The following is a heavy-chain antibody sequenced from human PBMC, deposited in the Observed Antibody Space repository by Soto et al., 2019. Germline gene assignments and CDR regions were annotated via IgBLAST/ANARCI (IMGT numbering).Heavy chain of an antibody. CDR2: ISSSSSTI. CDR3: ARGACSGGSCYSWNKYFDY. J-gene: IGHJ4*02. D-gene: IGHD2-15*01. Sequence: GGSLRLSCAASGFTFSTYSMHWVRQAPGKGLEWVSYISSSSSTIYFADSVRGRFTISRDNAKNSLYLQMNSLRAEDTAVYYCARGACSGGSCYSWNKYFDYWGQGT. CDR1: GFTFSTYS. V-gene: IGHV3-48*01.